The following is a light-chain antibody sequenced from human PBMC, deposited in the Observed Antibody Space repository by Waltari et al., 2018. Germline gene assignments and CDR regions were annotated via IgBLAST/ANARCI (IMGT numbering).Light chain of an antibody. V-gene: IGKV1-13*02. CDR1: QVINRA. CDR2: DAS. J-gene: IGKJ5*01. Sequence: AIQLTQSPSPLSASVGDRVTITCRASQVINRALAWYQKKPGKPPNLLICDASSLESGVPSRFSGSGSGTDFTLTISSLQPEDFATYYCQQFKSYPRTFGQETRLE. CDR3: QQFKSYPRT.